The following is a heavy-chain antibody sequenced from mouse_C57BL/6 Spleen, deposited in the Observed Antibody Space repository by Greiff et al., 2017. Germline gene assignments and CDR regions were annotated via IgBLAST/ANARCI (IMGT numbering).Heavy chain of an antibody. CDR1: GYTFTSYW. D-gene: IGHD2-5*01. J-gene: IGHJ3*01. V-gene: IGHV1-69*01. CDR3: ARSTNDSNYSFAY. Sequence: QVQLQQPGAELVMPGASVKLSCKASGYTFTSYWMHWVKQRPGQGLEWIGEIDPSDSYTNYNQKFKGKSTLTADKSSSTAYMQLSSLTSEDSAVYYCARSTNDSNYSFAYWGQGTLVTVSA. CDR2: IDPSDSYT.